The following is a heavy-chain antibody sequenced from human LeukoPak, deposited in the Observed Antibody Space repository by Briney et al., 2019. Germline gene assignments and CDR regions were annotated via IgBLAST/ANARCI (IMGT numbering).Heavy chain of an antibody. Sequence: GGSLRLSCAASGFTFSTYVMTWVRQAPGKGLEWASAISGSGGSTYNADSVKGRFTLSRDNSKNTLYLQMNSLRAEDTAVYYCGGSGSYYRLDYWGQGTLVTVSS. D-gene: IGHD3-10*01. J-gene: IGHJ4*02. V-gene: IGHV3-23*01. CDR3: GGSGSYYRLDY. CDR1: GFTFSTYV. CDR2: ISGSGGST.